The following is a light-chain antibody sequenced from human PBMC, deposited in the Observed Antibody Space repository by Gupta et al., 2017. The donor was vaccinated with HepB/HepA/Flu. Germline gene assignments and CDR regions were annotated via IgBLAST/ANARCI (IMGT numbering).Light chain of an antibody. CDR3: QQCYSNPHT. J-gene: IGKJ4*01. CDR2: AVS. CDR1: QSISSY. Sequence: DIQMTQSPSSPSASVGDRVTVTCRASQSISSYFNWYQQKPGKAPKLLIYAVSSLQSGVPSRFSSSGSGADFTLTILSMRSEDLATSSIQQCYSNPHTFGGGTKVEIK. V-gene: IGKV1-39*01.